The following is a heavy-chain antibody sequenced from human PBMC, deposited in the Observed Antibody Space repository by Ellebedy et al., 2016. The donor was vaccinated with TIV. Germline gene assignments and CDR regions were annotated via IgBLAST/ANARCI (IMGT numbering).Heavy chain of an antibody. J-gene: IGHJ6*02. D-gene: IGHD6-19*01. CDR2: ISGSAGST. V-gene: IGHV3-23*01. Sequence: GESLKISCAASGFTFSSYAMSWVRQAPGKGLEWVSAISGSAGSTYYADSVKGRFTISRDNSKNTLYLQLNSLRAEDTAVYYCAKGGRGSGHLDYYYYAMDVWGQGTTVTVSS. CDR1: GFTFSSYA. CDR3: AKGGRGSGHLDYYYYAMDV.